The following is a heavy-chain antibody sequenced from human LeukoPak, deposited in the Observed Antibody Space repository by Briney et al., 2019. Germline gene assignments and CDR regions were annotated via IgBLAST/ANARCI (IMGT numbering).Heavy chain of an antibody. J-gene: IGHJ6*04. D-gene: IGHD3-3*01. CDR1: GFIFSGSA. CDR2: IRSKANSYAT. CDR3: TPTLRFLEWLPPMDV. Sequence: GGSLRLSCAASGFIFSGSAVHWVRQTSGKGLEWVGHIRSKANSYATAYAASVKGRFTISRDDSKNTAYLQMNSLKTEDTAVYYCTPTLRFLEWLPPMDVWGKGTTVTVSS. V-gene: IGHV3-73*01.